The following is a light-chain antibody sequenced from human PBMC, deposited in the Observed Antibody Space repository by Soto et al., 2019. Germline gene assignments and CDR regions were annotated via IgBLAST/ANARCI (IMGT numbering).Light chain of an antibody. J-gene: IGLJ1*01. V-gene: IGLV2-11*01. CDR2: DVS. CDR1: SSDVGGYNY. CDR3: CSYAGSYTHV. Sequence: QSALTQPRSVSGSPGRSVTISCTGTSSDVGGYNYVSWYQQHPGKAPKLMIYDVSKRPSGVPDRFSGSKSGNTASLTISGLQAEDEADYCCCSYAGSYTHVFGTGTKLTVL.